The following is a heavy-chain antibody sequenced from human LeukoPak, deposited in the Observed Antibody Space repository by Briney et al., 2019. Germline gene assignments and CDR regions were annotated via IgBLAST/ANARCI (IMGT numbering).Heavy chain of an antibody. Sequence: CRSLRLSCAASGFTFDDYAMHWVRQAPGKGLEWVSGISWNSGSIGYADSVKGRFTISRDYAGNSLYLQINSLRAEDTAVYYCTRLSEMLRGPEVTYYFDYWGQGTLVTVAS. D-gene: IGHD3-10*01. CDR3: TRLSEMLRGPEVTYYFDY. CDR2: ISWNSGSI. CDR1: GFTFDDYA. V-gene: IGHV3-9*01. J-gene: IGHJ4*02.